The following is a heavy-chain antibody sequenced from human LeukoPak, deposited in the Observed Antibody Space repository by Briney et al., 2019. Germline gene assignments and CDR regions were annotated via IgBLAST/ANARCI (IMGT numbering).Heavy chain of an antibody. CDR1: GYTFTSYG. D-gene: IGHD1-7*01. V-gene: IGHV1-18*01. Sequence: ASVKVSCKASGYTFTSYGISWVRQAPGQGPEWMGWISGYNGNTNYAQKLQGRVTMTTDTSTSTAYMEVRSLRSDDTAVYYCARDAGTRIYDYWGQGTLVTVSS. CDR3: ARDAGTRIYDY. CDR2: ISGYNGNT. J-gene: IGHJ4*02.